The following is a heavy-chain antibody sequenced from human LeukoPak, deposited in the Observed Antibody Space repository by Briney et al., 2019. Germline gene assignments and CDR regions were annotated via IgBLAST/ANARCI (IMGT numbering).Heavy chain of an antibody. D-gene: IGHD2-2*02. CDR2: ITSNGGST. CDR3: ARNPIVVVPAAISPDAFDI. CDR1: GFSFSIFA. J-gene: IGHJ3*02. Sequence: PGGSLRLSCAASGFSFSIFAMHWVRQAPGKQLEYVSAITSNGGSTYYADSVKGRFTISRDNSKNTLYLQMNSLRAEDTAVYYCARNPIVVVPAAISPDAFDIWGQGTMVTVSS. V-gene: IGHV3-64*02.